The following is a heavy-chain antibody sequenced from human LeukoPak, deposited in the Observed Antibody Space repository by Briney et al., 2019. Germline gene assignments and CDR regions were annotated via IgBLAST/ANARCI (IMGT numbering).Heavy chain of an antibody. Sequence: GASVKVSCKASGYTFTSYAMNWVRQAPGQGLEWMGWINTNTGNPTYAQGFTGRFVFSLDTSVSTAYLQISSLKAEDTAVYYCARDRVVLRFLSGWFDPWGQGTLVTVSS. CDR3: ARDRVVLRFLSGWFDP. J-gene: IGHJ5*02. CDR2: INTNTGNP. V-gene: IGHV7-4-1*02. D-gene: IGHD3-3*01. CDR1: GYTFTSYA.